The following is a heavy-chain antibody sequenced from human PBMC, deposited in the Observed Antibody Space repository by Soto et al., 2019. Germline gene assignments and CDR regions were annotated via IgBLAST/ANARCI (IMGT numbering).Heavy chain of an antibody. J-gene: IGHJ6*02. CDR3: ARDLVAGRNPEAYYSGMDV. CDR2: IWYDGSNK. V-gene: IGHV3-33*01. D-gene: IGHD6-19*01. CDR1: GFTFSSYG. Sequence: PGGSLRLSCAASGFTFSSYGMHWVRQAPGKGLEWVAVIWYDGSNKYYADSVKGRFTISRDNSKDTLYLQMNSLRAEDTAVYYCARDLVAGRNPEAYYSGMDVWGQGTTVTVSS.